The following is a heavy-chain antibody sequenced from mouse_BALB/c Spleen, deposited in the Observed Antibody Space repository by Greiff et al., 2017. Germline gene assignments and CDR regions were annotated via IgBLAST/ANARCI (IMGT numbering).Heavy chain of an antibody. CDR2: IYPGDGDT. J-gene: IGHJ2*01. D-gene: IGHD1-1*01. CDR1: GYAFSSSW. Sequence: VKLMESGPELVKPGASVKISCKASGYAFSSSWMNWVKQRPGQGLEWIGRIYPGDGDTNYNGKFKGKATLTADKSSSTAYMQLSSLTSVDSAVYFCARGYGSPDYWGQGTTLTVSS. V-gene: IGHV1-82*01. CDR3: ARGYGSPDY.